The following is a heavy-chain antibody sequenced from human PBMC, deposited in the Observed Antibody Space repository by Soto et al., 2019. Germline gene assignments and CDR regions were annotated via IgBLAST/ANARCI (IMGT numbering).Heavy chain of an antibody. CDR2: VSGYNGDT. V-gene: IGHV1-18*01. D-gene: IGHD2-8*01. CDR1: GYTFSRYG. Sequence: QGQLVQSGPEVKKPGASVKVSCKASGYTFSRYGISWVRQAPGQGLEWMGWVSGYNGDTKYAQKVQGRVTMTIDTSNYTAYMEVRSLTSDDTAKYYCAKNGQPPYYYYGMDVWGQGTTVTVSS. J-gene: IGHJ6*02. CDR3: AKNGQPPYYYYGMDV.